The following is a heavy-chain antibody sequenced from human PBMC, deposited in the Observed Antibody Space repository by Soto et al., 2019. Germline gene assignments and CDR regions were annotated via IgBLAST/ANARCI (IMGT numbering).Heavy chain of an antibody. Sequence: QVQLVQSGAEVKKPGSSVKVSCKASGGTFSSYAISWVRQAPGQGLEWMGGIIPIFGTANYAQKFQGRVTITADESTSTAYMEMSSLRSEVTSVYYCARDTAMVTGYYYYCMDVWGQGTTVTVSS. CDR1: GGTFSSYA. CDR3: ARDTAMVTGYYYYCMDV. CDR2: IIPIFGTA. V-gene: IGHV1-69*01. D-gene: IGHD5-18*01. J-gene: IGHJ6*02.